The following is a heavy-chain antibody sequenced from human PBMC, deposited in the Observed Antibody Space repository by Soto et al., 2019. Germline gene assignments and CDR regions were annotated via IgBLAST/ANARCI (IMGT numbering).Heavy chain of an antibody. CDR3: AKDIALIRGVITDMDV. CDR2: ISYDGDKK. Sequence: QPGGSLRLSCAASGFIFSNYGMHWVRQAPGKGLEWVAVISYDGDKKYYADSVKGRFTISRDNSKNTLYLQMDSLRTEDTAVYYCAKDIALIRGVITDMDVWGQGTTVTVYS. D-gene: IGHD3-10*01. V-gene: IGHV3-30*18. CDR1: GFIFSNYG. J-gene: IGHJ6*02.